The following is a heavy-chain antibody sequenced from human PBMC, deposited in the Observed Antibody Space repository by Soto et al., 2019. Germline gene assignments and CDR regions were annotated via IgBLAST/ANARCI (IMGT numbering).Heavy chain of an antibody. D-gene: IGHD2-21*01. CDR1: GFTFSSYS. Sequence: GGSLRLSCAASGFTFSSYSMNGVRQAPGKGLEGVSSISSSSSYIYYADSVKGRFTFSRDNATNSLYLQMNSLRAEDTAVYYCAREFFVPYCGGDCHMGDAFDIWGQGTMVTVSS. CDR2: ISSSSSYI. J-gene: IGHJ3*02. CDR3: AREFFVPYCGGDCHMGDAFDI. V-gene: IGHV3-21*01.